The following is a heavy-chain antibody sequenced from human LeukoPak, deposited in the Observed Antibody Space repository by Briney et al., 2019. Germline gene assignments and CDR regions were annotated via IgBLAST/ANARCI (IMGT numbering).Heavy chain of an antibody. V-gene: IGHV1-69*05. CDR1: GGTFSSYA. Sequence: ASVKVSCKASGGTFSSYAISWVRQAPGQGLEWMGGIIPIFGTANYAQKFQGRVTITTDEPTSTAYMELSSLRSEDTAVYYCARDNYAGANWFDPWGQGTLVTVSS. D-gene: IGHD1-7*01. CDR3: ARDNYAGANWFDP. J-gene: IGHJ5*02. CDR2: IIPIFGTA.